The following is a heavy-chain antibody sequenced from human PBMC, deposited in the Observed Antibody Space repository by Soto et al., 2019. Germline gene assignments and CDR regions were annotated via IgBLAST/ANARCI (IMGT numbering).Heavy chain of an antibody. CDR3: ARDRNSGYDPPYYYYGMDV. CDR2: ISSSSSYI. CDR1: GFTFSSYS. Sequence: EVQLVESGGGLVKPGGSLRLSCAASGFTFSSYSMNWVRQAPGKGLEWVSSISSSSSYIYYADSVKGRFTISRDNAKNSLYLQMNSLRAEDTAVYYCARDRNSGYDPPYYYYGMDVWGQGTTVTVSS. V-gene: IGHV3-21*01. J-gene: IGHJ6*02. D-gene: IGHD5-12*01.